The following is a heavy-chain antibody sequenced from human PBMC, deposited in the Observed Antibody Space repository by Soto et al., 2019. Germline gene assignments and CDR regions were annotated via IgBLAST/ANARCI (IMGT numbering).Heavy chain of an antibody. CDR2: IVVGSGNT. J-gene: IGHJ4*02. D-gene: IGHD6-19*01. Sequence: SAQASSQAPEVTVPSSKVQSVRPSLGQRLEWIGWIVVGSGNTNYAQKFQERVTITRDMSTSTAYMELSSLRSEDTAVYYCARDESIAVDGAYDYWVQGTLVNVSS. CDR3: ARDESIAVDGAYDY. CDR1: EVTVPSSK. V-gene: IGHV1-58*01.